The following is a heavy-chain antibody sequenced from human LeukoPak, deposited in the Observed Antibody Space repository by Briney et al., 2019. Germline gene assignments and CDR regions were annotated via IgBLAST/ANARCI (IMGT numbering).Heavy chain of an antibody. J-gene: IGHJ4*02. D-gene: IGHD6-13*01. CDR1: GFGFSTYG. CDR3: ARAQPPSSIAAAYTDY. CDR2: ISHDGRDK. V-gene: IGHV3-30*03. Sequence: PGGSLRLSCAASGFGFSTYGMHWVRQAPGKGLQWMAGISHDGRDKYYGDSVKGRLTISRDNSKNTVYLEMNSLRPEDTALYFCARAQPPSSIAAAYTDYWRQGNLVTVSS.